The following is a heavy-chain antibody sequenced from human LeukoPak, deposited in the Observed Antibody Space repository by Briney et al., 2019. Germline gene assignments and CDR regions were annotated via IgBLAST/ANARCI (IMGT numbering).Heavy chain of an antibody. J-gene: IGHJ4*02. Sequence: GGSLRLSCAASGFTFSTYGVYWVRQAPGKGLEWVSVIYSGGSIYYTDSVKGRFTISRDNSKNTLYLQMNRLRVEDTAVYYCARDEPSPDSTDLDYWGQGTLVTVSS. CDR3: ARDEPSPDSTDLDY. CDR2: IYSGGSI. CDR1: GFTFSTYG. D-gene: IGHD2/OR15-2a*01. V-gene: IGHV3-66*01.